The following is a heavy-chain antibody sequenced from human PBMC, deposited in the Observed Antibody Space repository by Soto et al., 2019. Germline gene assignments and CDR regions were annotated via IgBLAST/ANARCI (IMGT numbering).Heavy chain of an antibody. D-gene: IGHD6-6*01. CDR1: GFTCSRYE. CDR3: AKDRRIGSSSYWFDP. CDR2: ISYTGSTS. Sequence: GGALRLSSPASGFTCSRYEMNWVRQARGRGLEGGSYISYTGSTSHYADSVKGRFTISRDNATNPLYLQMTSLRAEDTAVYYCAKDRRIGSSSYWFDPWGQGTLVTVSS. V-gene: IGHV3-48*03. J-gene: IGHJ5*02.